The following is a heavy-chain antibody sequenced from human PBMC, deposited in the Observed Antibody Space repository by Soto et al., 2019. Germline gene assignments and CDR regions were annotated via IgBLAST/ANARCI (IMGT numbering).Heavy chain of an antibody. J-gene: IGHJ4*01. D-gene: IGHD2-21*02. CDR1: GYSFTSYW. V-gene: IGHV5-51*01. Sequence: PGESLKISCKGSGYSFTSYWIGWVRQMPGKGLEWMGIIYPGDSDTRYSPSFQGQVTISADKSISTAYLQWSSLKASDTAMYYCATAPPPYRAGDCYQAGDYWAHGTPVTVSS. CDR3: ATAPPPYRAGDCYQAGDY. CDR2: IYPGDSDT.